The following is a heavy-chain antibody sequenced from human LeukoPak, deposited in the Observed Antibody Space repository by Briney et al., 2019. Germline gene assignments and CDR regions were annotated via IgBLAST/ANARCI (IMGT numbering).Heavy chain of an antibody. CDR2: IYYSGST. CDR1: SGSFSGYY. J-gene: IGHJ3*02. D-gene: IGHD3-22*01. V-gene: IGHV4-30-4*08. CDR3: ARDTYYDSTGFDI. Sequence: SETLSLTCTVYSGSFSGYYWSWVRQPPGKGLEWIGYIYYSGSTYYNPSLKSRVTISVDTSKNQFSLKLSSVTAADTAVYYCARDTYYDSTGFDIWGQGTMVTVSS.